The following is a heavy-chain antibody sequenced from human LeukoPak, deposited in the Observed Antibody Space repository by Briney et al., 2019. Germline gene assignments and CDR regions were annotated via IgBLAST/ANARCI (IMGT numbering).Heavy chain of an antibody. V-gene: IGHV3-23*01. J-gene: IGHJ3*02. CDR1: GFTFSSYA. CDR2: ISGSGGST. D-gene: IGHD6-13*01. CDR3: AKDQHYSSSPKGAFDI. Sequence: GRSLRLSCAASGFTFSSYAMSWVRQAPGKGLEWVSAISGSGGSTYYADSVKGRFTISRDNSKNTLYLQMNSLRAEDTAVYYCAKDQHYSSSPKGAFDIWGQGTMVTVSS.